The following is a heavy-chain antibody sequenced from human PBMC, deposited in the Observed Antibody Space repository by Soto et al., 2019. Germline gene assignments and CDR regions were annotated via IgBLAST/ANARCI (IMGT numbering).Heavy chain of an antibody. CDR3: ARDSETNGYSYDYFDY. V-gene: IGHV3-48*01. CDR2: IDSSSSNK. Sequence: GGSLRLSCAASGFTFDSYSMNWVRQAPGKGLEWVSYIDSSSSNKHYADSVKGRFTISRDNSKNTLYLQMNSLRTEDSAVYYCARDSETNGYSYDYFDYWGQGTLVTVSS. D-gene: IGHD5-18*01. J-gene: IGHJ4*02. CDR1: GFTFDSYS.